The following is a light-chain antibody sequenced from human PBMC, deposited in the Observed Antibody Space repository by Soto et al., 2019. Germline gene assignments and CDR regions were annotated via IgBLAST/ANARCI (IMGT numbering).Light chain of an antibody. CDR1: HTISSSY. V-gene: IGKV3-20*01. Sequence: ENVLTHSPGTLSLSPGQIATLSCRSIHTISSSYLAWYQQKPGQAPRLLIYAISDRATGVPDRFRGSGSGTDFTLTITRLEPEDFEVYFCQQYDSAPRAFGQGTKVDIK. CDR3: QQYDSAPRA. J-gene: IGKJ1*01. CDR2: AIS.